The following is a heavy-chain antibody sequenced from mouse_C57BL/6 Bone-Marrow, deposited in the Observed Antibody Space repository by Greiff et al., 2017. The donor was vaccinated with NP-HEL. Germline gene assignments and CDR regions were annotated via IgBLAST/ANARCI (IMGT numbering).Heavy chain of an antibody. J-gene: IGHJ2*01. CDR1: GYAFSSSW. Sequence: QVQLQQSGPELVKPGASVKISCKASGYAFSSSWMNWVKQRPGKGLEWIGRIYPGDGDTTSPGKFKGKATLTADKSSSTAYMQLSSLTSEDSAVYYCARLGGNYFDYWGKGTTLTVSS. D-gene: IGHD4-1*01. CDR3: ARLGGNYFDY. V-gene: IGHV1-82*01. CDR2: IYPGDGDT.